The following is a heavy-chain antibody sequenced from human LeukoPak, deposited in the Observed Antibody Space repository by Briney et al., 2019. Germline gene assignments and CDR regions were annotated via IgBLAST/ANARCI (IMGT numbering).Heavy chain of an antibody. CDR2: ISAYNGNT. Sequence: ASVKVSCEASGYTFTSYGISWVRQAPGQGLEWMGGISAYNGNTNYAQKLQGRVTMTTDTSTSTAYMELRSLRSDDTAVYYCASHPYYYDSSGYYFDYWGQGTLVTVSS. D-gene: IGHD3-22*01. CDR3: ASHPYYYDSSGYYFDY. J-gene: IGHJ4*02. V-gene: IGHV1-18*01. CDR1: GYTFTSYG.